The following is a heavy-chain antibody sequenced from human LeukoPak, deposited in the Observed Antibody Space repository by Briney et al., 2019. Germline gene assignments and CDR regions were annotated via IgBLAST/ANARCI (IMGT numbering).Heavy chain of an antibody. CDR1: GGSFSGYY. D-gene: IGHD1-26*01. J-gene: IGHJ4*02. Sequence: SETLSLTCAVYGGSFSGYYWSWLRQPPGQGLEWIGEINHSGSTNYNPSLKSRVTISVDTSKNQFSLKLSSVTAADTAVYYCARGSPGAYYFYYWGQGTLVTVSS. CDR3: ARGSPGAYYFYY. CDR2: INHSGST. V-gene: IGHV4-34*01.